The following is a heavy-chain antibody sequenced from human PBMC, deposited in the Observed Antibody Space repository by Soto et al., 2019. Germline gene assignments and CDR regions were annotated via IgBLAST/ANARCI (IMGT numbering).Heavy chain of an antibody. CDR2: VYYNGIT. CDR3: ARANWYAEY. D-gene: IGHD1-20*01. V-gene: IGHV4-59*11. CDR1: GGSINNHY. Sequence: QVQLQESGPGLVKPSETLSLTCTVSGGSINNHYWSWIRQPPGKGLAWLGYVYYNGITNYNPSLKSRVTMSVDTSKHQVSLNLPSLTAGDTATYYCARANWYAEYWGQGITVTVSS. J-gene: IGHJ4*02.